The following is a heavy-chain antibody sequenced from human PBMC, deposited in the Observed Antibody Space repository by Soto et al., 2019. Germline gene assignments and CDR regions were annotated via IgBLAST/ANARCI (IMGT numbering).Heavy chain of an antibody. CDR2: INPSGGRT. V-gene: IGHV1-46*01. Sequence: QVQLVQSGAEVKKPGASVKVSCKASGYTFTTYYIHWVRQAPGQGLEWMGIINPSGGRTSYAQKFQGRVTMTSDTSTSTVHMELSSLRSEDTAVYYCASSWEDSTSWGYFDYWGQGTLVTVSS. CDR1: GYTFTTYY. D-gene: IGHD6-6*01. J-gene: IGHJ4*02. CDR3: ASSWEDSTSWGYFDY.